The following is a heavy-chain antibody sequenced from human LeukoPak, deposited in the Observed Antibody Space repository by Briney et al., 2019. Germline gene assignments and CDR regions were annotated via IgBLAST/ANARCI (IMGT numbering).Heavy chain of an antibody. CDR1: GGSISSNNYY. Sequence: PSETLSLTCSVSGGSISSNNYYWGWIRQPPGKGLEWIGSIYHSGTTDYNPSLKSRVTISVDTSKNQFSLKLSSVTAADTAVYYCAREGRSGFDYWGQGTLVTVSS. V-gene: IGHV4-39*07. D-gene: IGHD3-10*01. J-gene: IGHJ4*02. CDR2: IYHSGTT. CDR3: AREGRSGFDY.